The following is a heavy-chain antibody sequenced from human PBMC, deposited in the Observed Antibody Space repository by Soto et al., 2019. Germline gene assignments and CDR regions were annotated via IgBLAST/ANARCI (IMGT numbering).Heavy chain of an antibody. CDR2: ISSSSRRT. CDR3: ARDWETSATGLIDS. D-gene: IGHD3-9*01. V-gene: IGHV3-23*01. CDR1: GFTFGNYG. J-gene: IGHJ4*02. Sequence: GGSLRLSCETSGFTFGNYGMGWVRQAPGKGLYWVSGISSSSRRTYYADSVRGRFTISRDNSKNTLYLQTSSLTTEDTAMYYCARDWETSATGLIDSWGQGTLVTVSS.